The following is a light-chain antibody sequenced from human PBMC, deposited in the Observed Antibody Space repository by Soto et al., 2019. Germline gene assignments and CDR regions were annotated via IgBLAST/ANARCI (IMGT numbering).Light chain of an antibody. CDR1: SSDVGDYNY. J-gene: IGLJ2*01. V-gene: IGLV2-14*01. CDR3: SSYTSSSTLVV. Sequence: QSVLTQPASVSGSPGQSITISCTGTSSDVGDYNYVSWYQQHPGKAPKLIIYEVSDRPSGVSNRFSGSKSGNTASLTISGLQAEDDADYYCSSYTSSSTLVVFGGGTKLTVL. CDR2: EVS.